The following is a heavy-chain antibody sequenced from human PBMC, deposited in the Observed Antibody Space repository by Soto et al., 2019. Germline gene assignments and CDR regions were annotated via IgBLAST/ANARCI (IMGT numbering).Heavy chain of an antibody. CDR3: ASSRGSPVPLHY. CDR2: IYYSGST. CDR1: GGSISSGGYY. D-gene: IGHD1-26*01. J-gene: IGHJ4*02. Sequence: SETLSLTCTVSGGSISSGGYYWSWIRQHPGKGLEWIGYIYYSGSTYYNPSLKSRVTISVDTSKNQFSLKLSSVTAADTAVYYCASSRGSPVPLHYWGQGTLVTVSS. V-gene: IGHV4-31*03.